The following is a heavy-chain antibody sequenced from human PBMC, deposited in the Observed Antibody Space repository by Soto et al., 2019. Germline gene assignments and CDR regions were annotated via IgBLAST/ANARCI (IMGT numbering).Heavy chain of an antibody. Sequence: QVQLVQSGAEVKKPGASVKVSCKASGYTFTSYDINWVRQATGQGLEWMGWMNPNSGNTGYAQKSKGRGTTTRNTAITTAYMEQSSLRSEDAAVYYCASYNQRGYYGMDVWGQGTTVTVSS. D-gene: IGHD1-20*01. V-gene: IGHV1-8*01. CDR1: GYTFTSYD. CDR3: ASYNQRGYYGMDV. CDR2: MNPNSGNT. J-gene: IGHJ6*02.